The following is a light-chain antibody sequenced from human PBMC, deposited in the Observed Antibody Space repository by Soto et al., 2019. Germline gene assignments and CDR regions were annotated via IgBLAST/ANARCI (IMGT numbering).Light chain of an antibody. CDR1: QSLVHSDGKTY. J-gene: IGKJ2*01. CDR3: KQGTHWPTYT. CDR2: KVS. Sequence: DVVMTQSPLSLPVTLGQPASISCRSSQSLVHSDGKTYLNWFQQRPGQSPRRLIYKVSNRDSGVPDRFSGIGSGTDFTLKISTVEAEDVGVYYCKQGTHWPTYTLGQGIKLEIK. V-gene: IGKV2-30*02.